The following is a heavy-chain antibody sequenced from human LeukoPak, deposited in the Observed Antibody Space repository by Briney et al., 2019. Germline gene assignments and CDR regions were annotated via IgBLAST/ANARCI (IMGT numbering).Heavy chain of an antibody. CDR1: GGSFSGYY. V-gene: IGHV4-34*01. Sequence: SETLSLPCVANGGSFSGYYWSGIRQPPGKGLDWIGEINHSGSTNYNPSLKSRVTISVDTSKNQFSLKLSSVTAADTAVYYCARVQLWVYYYMDAWGKGTTVTVSS. J-gene: IGHJ6*03. CDR2: INHSGST. D-gene: IGHD5-18*01. CDR3: ARVQLWVYYYMDA.